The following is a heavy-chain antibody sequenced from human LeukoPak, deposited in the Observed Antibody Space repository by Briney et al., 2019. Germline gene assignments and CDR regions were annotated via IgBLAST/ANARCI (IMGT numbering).Heavy chain of an antibody. J-gene: IGHJ4*02. Sequence: GESLKISCKGSGYSFTSYWIGWVRQMPGKGLEWMGIIYPGDSDTRYNPSFQGQVTISADKSISTAYLQWSSLKASDTAMYYCASASYSSSWTFNYWGQGTLVTVSS. CDR1: GYSFTSYW. CDR2: IYPGDSDT. D-gene: IGHD6-13*01. CDR3: ASASYSSSWTFNY. V-gene: IGHV5-51*01.